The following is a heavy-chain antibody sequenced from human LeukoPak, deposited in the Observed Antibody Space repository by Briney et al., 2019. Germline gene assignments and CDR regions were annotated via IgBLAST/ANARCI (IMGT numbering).Heavy chain of an antibody. CDR3: ARDILIRGVLYFDY. J-gene: IGHJ4*02. Sequence: SETLSLTCTVSGGSISSYYWSWIRQPAGKGLEWIGRIYTSGRTYYNPSLKSRVTISVDTSKNQFSLKLTSVTAADTAVYYCARDILIRGVLYFDYWGQGTLVTVSS. CDR1: GGSISSYY. D-gene: IGHD3-10*01. CDR2: IYTSGRT. V-gene: IGHV4-4*07.